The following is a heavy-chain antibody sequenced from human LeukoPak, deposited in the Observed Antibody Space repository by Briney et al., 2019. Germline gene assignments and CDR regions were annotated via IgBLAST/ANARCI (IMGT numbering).Heavy chain of an antibody. CDR3: ARNPERKYWFDH. CDR1: GFTFKSHA. Sequence: PGGSLRLSCSASGFTFKSHAMHWIRQAPGKGLEWVAFISWDGNIEHYADSVKGRFTISRDNPKNTLYLHLDNLRADDTAMYYCARNPERKYWFDHWGQGSLVTVSS. CDR2: ISWDGNIE. V-gene: IGHV3-30-3*01. J-gene: IGHJ5*02.